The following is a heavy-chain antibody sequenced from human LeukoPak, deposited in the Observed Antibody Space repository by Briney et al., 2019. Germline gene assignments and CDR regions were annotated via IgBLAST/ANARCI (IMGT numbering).Heavy chain of an antibody. CDR3: ARVNRGRIYYDSSGYYSVYYFDY. Sequence: GGSLRLSCAASGFTVSTNYMTWVRQAPGKGLEWVSVIYRGGSTYYADSVKGRFTISRDNTKNMLYLQMNSLRAEVTAVYYCARVNRGRIYYDSSGYYSVYYFDYWGQGTLVTVSA. CDR1: GFTVSTNY. J-gene: IGHJ4*02. V-gene: IGHV3-66*02. CDR2: IYRGGST. D-gene: IGHD3-22*01.